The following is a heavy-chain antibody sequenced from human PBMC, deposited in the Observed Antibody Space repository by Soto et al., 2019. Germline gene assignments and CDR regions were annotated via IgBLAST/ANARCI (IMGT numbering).Heavy chain of an antibody. CDR3: ARGREFDS. CDR2: IFPSGTT. Sequence: KTSETLSLTCAVSGGSLTSGTYSWNWIRQPPGKGLEWIGYIFPSGTTYYNPSLKSRFSISIDVSKNQFSLNLRPLTAADTAVYYCARGREFDSWGQGTLVTVSS. J-gene: IGHJ4*02. V-gene: IGHV4-30-2*01. CDR1: GGSLTSGTYS.